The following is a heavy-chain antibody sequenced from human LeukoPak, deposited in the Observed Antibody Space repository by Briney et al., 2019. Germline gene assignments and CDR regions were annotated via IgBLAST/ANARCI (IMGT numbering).Heavy chain of an antibody. CDR1: GFTFSTYG. Sequence: GGSLRLSCAASGFTFSTYGMNWVRQAPGKGLEWVSGTSGSGGSTYYAGSVKGRFTISRDNSKNTLYLQMNSLRVEDTSVYYCAKNGGSQCYSHLDSWGQGTLVTVSS. D-gene: IGHD2-15*01. CDR3: AKNGGSQCYSHLDS. J-gene: IGHJ5*01. CDR2: TSGSGGST. V-gene: IGHV3-23*01.